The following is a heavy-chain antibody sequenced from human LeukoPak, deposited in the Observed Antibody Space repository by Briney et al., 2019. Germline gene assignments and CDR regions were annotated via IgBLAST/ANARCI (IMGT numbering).Heavy chain of an antibody. V-gene: IGHV6-1*01. J-gene: IGHJ3*02. CDR1: GDSVSSNSAA. CDR3: ATTVETGDAFDI. CDR2: TYYSAEWYY. Sequence: SQALSLTCAISGDSVSSNSAAWSWIRLSPSRGLEWLGRTYYSAEWYYDYAVSVRSRITINPDTSKNLFSLQLNSATPEDTAEYYCATTVETGDAFDIWGPGTRVT. D-gene: IGHD1-1*01.